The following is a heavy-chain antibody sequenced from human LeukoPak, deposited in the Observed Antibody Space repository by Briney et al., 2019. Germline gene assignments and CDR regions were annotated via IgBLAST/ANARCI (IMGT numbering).Heavy chain of an antibody. V-gene: IGHV3-23*01. D-gene: IGHD6-13*01. J-gene: IGHJ4*02. CDR2: ISGSGGST. CDR1: GFTFSSCD. Sequence: GGSLRLSCAASGFTFSSCDMTWVRQAPGRGLEWVSAISGSGGSTYYADSVKGRFTISRDNSKNTLYLQLNSLRAEDTAVYYCAKDFFGSGSSLYNYFDYWGQGTLVTVSS. CDR3: AKDFFGSGSSLYNYFDY.